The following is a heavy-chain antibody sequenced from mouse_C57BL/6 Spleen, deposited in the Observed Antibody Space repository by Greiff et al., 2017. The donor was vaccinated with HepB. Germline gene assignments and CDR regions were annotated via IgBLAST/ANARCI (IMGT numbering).Heavy chain of an antibody. CDR2: IDPEDGDT. CDR3: TADYATPFPFLPY. CDR1: GFNIKDYY. Sequence: DVQLQESGAELVRPGASVKLSCTASGFNIKDYYMHWVKQRPEQGLEWIGRIDPEDGDTEYAPKFQGKATMTADTSSNTAYLQLSSLTSEDTAVYYCTADYATPFPFLPYWGQGTLVTVSA. D-gene: IGHD2-4*01. J-gene: IGHJ3*01. V-gene: IGHV14-1*01.